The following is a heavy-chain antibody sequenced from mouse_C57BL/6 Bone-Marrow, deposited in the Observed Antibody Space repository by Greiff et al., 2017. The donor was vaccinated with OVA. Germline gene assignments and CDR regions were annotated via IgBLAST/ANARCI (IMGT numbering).Heavy chain of an antibody. CDR1: GYTFTSYD. Sequence: QVQLQQSGPELVKPGASVKLSCKASGYTFTSYDITWVKQRPGQGLEWIGWIYPRDGSTKYNEKFKGKATLTVDTSSSTAYMELHSLTSEDSAVYFCARGRGDGPYYAMDYWGQGTSVTVSS. V-gene: IGHV1-85*01. D-gene: IGHD3-1*01. CDR3: ARGRGDGPYYAMDY. CDR2: IYPRDGST. J-gene: IGHJ4*01.